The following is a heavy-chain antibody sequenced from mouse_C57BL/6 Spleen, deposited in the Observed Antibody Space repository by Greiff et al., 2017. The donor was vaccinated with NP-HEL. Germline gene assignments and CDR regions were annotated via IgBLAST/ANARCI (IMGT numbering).Heavy chain of an antibody. Sequence: EVQRVESGGGLVKPGGSLKLSCAASGFTFSSYAMSWVRQTPEKSLEWVATISDGGSYTYYPDNVKGRFTISRDNAKNNLYLQMSHLKSEDTAMYYCARDRITTVVGPDYYAMDYWGQGTSVTVSS. CDR3: ARDRITTVVGPDYYAMDY. D-gene: IGHD1-1*01. V-gene: IGHV5-4*01. CDR2: ISDGGSYT. CDR1: GFTFSSYA. J-gene: IGHJ4*01.